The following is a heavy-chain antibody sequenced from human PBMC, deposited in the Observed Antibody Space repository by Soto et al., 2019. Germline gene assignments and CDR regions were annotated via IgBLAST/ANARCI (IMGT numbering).Heavy chain of an antibody. D-gene: IGHD3-10*01. J-gene: IGHJ6*02. CDR2: IDSNGGT. Sequence: SETLSLTCTVSDDSSSSDEWSWIWHRPGRRLEWIGYIDSNGGTSYNPSLQSRGTISIDTSTKQFSLKLSSVTAADTAVYYCVRQGFGRLHGLVDVWGQGTTVT. V-gene: IGHV4-59*08. CDR3: VRQGFGRLHGLVDV. CDR1: DDSSSSDE.